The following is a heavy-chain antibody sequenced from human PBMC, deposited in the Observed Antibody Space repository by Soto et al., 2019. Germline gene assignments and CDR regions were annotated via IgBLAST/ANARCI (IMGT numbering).Heavy chain of an antibody. J-gene: IGHJ4*02. D-gene: IGHD3-22*01. Sequence: QVQLVQSGPEVKMPGASLKASCRTSVYIFTAYGLAWLRQAPGQRPEWMGWVSTNEDRTNYAQKFQGKVTMTTDRSTTTTSMELRSLRPDDTAVYYCARELNTESSAYYSFAFWGQGTLVTVSS. CDR1: VYIFTAYG. CDR2: VSTNEDRT. CDR3: ARELNTESSAYYSFAF. V-gene: IGHV1-18*01.